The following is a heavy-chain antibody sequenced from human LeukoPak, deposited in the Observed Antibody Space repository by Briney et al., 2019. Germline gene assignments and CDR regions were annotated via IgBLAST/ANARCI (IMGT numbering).Heavy chain of an antibody. Sequence: GGSLRLSCEDSGFNFLSYEFNWVRQAPGKGLEWIAYITSGGNNRYYADSVKGRFTISRDNSKNTLYLQMNSLRAEDTAVYYCAKTLRYYYGSGSYYIFDLSYYFDYWGQGTLATVSS. CDR2: ITSGGNNR. D-gene: IGHD3-10*01. CDR1: GFNFLSYE. J-gene: IGHJ4*02. V-gene: IGHV3-48*03. CDR3: AKTLRYYYGSGSYYIFDLSYYFDY.